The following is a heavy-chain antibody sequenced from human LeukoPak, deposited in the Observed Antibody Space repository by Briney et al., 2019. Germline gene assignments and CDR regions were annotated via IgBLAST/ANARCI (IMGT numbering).Heavy chain of an antibody. Sequence: EASVKVSCKASGGTFSSCAISWVRQAPGQGLEWMGRIIPILGIANYAQKFQGRVTITADKSTSTAYMELSSLRSEDTAVYYCARAGTYGIAAVPFDPWGQGTLVTVSS. J-gene: IGHJ5*02. CDR2: IIPILGIA. D-gene: IGHD6-25*01. CDR1: GGTFSSCA. CDR3: ARAGTYGIAAVPFDP. V-gene: IGHV1-69*04.